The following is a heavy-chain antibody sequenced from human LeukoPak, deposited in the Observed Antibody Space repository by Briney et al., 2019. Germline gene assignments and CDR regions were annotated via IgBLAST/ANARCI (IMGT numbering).Heavy chain of an antibody. J-gene: IGHJ5*02. D-gene: IGHD4-23*01. V-gene: IGHV4-59*01. Sequence: ETLSLTCTVSGGYISSYYWSWIRQPPGKGLEWIGYIYYSGSTNYNPSLKSRVTISVDTSKNQFSLKLSSVTAADTAVYYCARSVYGGQTGSWFDPWGQGTLVTVSS. CDR3: ARSVYGGQTGSWFDP. CDR2: IYYSGST. CDR1: GGYISSYY.